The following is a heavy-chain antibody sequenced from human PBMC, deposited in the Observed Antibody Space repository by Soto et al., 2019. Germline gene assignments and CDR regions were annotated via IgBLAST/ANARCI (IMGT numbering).Heavy chain of an antibody. V-gene: IGHV4-34*01. Sequence: TSETLSLTCTVSGGSFSGYYWTWIRQPPGTGLEWIGENNHSGSTKYNPSLKSRVTILEDTSKNQFSLKLNSVTAADTAVYYCAREGRMGTFDYWGQGALVTVSS. CDR2: NNHSGST. CDR1: GGSFSGYY. D-gene: IGHD1-1*01. CDR3: AREGRMGTFDY. J-gene: IGHJ4*02.